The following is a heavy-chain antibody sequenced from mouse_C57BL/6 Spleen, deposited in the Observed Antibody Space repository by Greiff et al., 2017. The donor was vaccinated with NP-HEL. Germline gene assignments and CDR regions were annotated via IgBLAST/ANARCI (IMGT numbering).Heavy chain of an antibody. Sequence: EVQLVESGGDLVKPGGSLKLSCAASGFTFSSYGMSWVRQTPDKRLEWVATISSGGSYTYYPDSVKGRFTISRDNAKNTLYLQMSSLKSEDTAMYYCARHDGNGNYVYWGQGTTLTVSS. CDR1: GFTFSSYG. D-gene: IGHD2-1*01. J-gene: IGHJ2*01. V-gene: IGHV5-6*01. CDR3: ARHDGNGNYVY. CDR2: ISSGGSYT.